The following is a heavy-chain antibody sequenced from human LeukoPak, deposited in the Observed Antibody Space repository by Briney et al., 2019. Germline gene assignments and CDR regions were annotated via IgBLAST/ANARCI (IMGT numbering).Heavy chain of an antibody. Sequence: GGSLRLSCAVSGFIFSQYAMSWVRQAPGKGLEWVSSISGSGDVTKYADSVMGRFTISRDNSKNTLSLQMNSLRAEDTAVYYCAKSDCGSDGCKLLNYWGQGTLVTASS. CDR2: ISGSGDVT. CDR1: GFIFSQYA. D-gene: IGHD2-21*01. V-gene: IGHV3-23*01. J-gene: IGHJ4*02. CDR3: AKSDCGSDGCKLLNY.